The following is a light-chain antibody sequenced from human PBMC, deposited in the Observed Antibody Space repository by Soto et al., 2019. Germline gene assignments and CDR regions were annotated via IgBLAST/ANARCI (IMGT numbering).Light chain of an antibody. Sequence: EIVLTQSPATLSLSPGERATLSCRASQSVSSYLAWYQQKPGQAPRLLTYDASNRATGIPARFSGSGSGTDSTLTISSLEPEDFAVYCCQQRSFFGPGTKVDIK. V-gene: IGKV3-11*01. J-gene: IGKJ3*01. CDR1: QSVSSY. CDR2: DAS. CDR3: QQRSF.